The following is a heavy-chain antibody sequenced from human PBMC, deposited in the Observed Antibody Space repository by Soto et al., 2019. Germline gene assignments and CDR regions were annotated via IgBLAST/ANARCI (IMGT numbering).Heavy chain of an antibody. Sequence: QVQLVESGGGVVQPGRSLRLSCAASGFTFRSYAMHWIRQAPGKGLELVAVLSYDGNNKYYADSVKGRFAISRDNSRNTLYLQMNSLRAEDTAVYYCARARLDTPALDYWGQGTLVTFSS. D-gene: IGHD2-2*01. CDR3: ARARLDTPALDY. J-gene: IGHJ4*02. CDR1: GFTFRSYA. V-gene: IGHV3-30*09. CDR2: LSYDGNNK.